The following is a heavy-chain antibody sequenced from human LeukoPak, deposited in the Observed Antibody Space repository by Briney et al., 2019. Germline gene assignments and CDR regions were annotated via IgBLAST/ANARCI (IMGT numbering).Heavy chain of an antibody. V-gene: IGHV4-39*01. CDR3: ARRIRRDGYNGPFDY. D-gene: IGHD5-24*01. CDR2: IYYSGST. J-gene: IGHJ4*02. CDR1: GGSISSSSYY. Sequence: SETLSLTCTVSGGSISSSSYYWGWIRQPPGKGQEWIGSIYYSGSTYYNPSLKSRVTISVDTSKNQFSLKLSSVTAADTAVYYCARRIRRDGYNGPFDYWGQGTLVTVSS.